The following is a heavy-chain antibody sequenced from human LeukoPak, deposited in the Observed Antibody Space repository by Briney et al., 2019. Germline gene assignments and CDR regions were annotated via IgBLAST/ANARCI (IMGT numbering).Heavy chain of an antibody. CDR1: GFRFSDYW. CDR2: INKDGSEQ. Sequence: GGSLRLSCAASGFRFSDYWMNWVRQAPGKGLEWVAIINKDGSEQYYVDSVKGRFTISRDNAQNSLNLQMDSLRADDTAVYYCARAAKGRQLGAFDIWGQGTVVTVSS. D-gene: IGHD5-24*01. J-gene: IGHJ3*02. V-gene: IGHV3-7*05. CDR3: ARAAKGRQLGAFDI.